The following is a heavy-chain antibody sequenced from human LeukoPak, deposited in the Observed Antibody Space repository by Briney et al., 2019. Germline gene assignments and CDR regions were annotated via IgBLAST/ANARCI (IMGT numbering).Heavy chain of an antibody. CDR3: ARERCGGDCPGFDY. V-gene: IGHV3-7*04. CDR1: GFTFSSYW. CDR2: IKQDGSET. Sequence: GGSLRLSCAASGFTFSSYWMSWVRQAPGKGLEWVANIKQDGSETYYVDSVKGRFTISRDNAKNSLYLQMNSLRAEDTALYYCARERCGGDCPGFDYWGQGTLVTVSS. D-gene: IGHD2-21*02. J-gene: IGHJ4*02.